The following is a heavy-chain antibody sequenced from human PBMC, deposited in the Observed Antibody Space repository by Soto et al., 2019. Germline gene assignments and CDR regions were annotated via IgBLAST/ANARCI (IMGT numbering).Heavy chain of an antibody. CDR2: ISSSSSTI. V-gene: IGHV3-48*04. CDR1: GFTFSSYS. D-gene: IGHD1-26*01. Sequence: GGSLRLSCAASGFTFSSYSMNWVRQAPGKGLEWVSYISSSSSTIYYADSVKGRFTISRDNAKTSLYLQMNSQRAEDTSVYHCERDTVGAASAFDIWGQGTMVTVSS. CDR3: ERDTVGAASAFDI. J-gene: IGHJ3*02.